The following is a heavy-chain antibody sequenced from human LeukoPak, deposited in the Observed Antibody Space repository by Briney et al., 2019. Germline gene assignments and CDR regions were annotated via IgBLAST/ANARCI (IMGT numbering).Heavy chain of an antibody. CDR1: GSSFTSYW. J-gene: IGHJ4*02. D-gene: IGHD1-14*01. Sequence: GASLQISCKGSGSSFTSYWIGWVRQLPGKGLEWMGIIYPGDSDTRYSPSFQGQVSISADKSISTAYLQWSSLKASDTAMYYCARQSPTAPYYWGQGTLVTVSS. CDR2: IYPGDSDT. CDR3: ARQSPTAPYY. V-gene: IGHV5-51*01.